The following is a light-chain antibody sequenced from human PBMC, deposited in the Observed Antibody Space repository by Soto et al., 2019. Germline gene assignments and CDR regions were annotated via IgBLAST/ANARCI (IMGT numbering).Light chain of an antibody. J-gene: IGKJ3*01. CDR1: QSISSY. CDR2: AAS. V-gene: IGKV1-39*01. CDR3: QQSYSTPFT. Sequence: DIQMTQSTSSLSASVGDRVTITCRASQSISSYLNWYQQKPGKAPKLLIYAASSLQSGVPSRFSGSGSGTDFTLTISSLQPEDCATYYCQQSYSTPFTFGPGTKVDIK.